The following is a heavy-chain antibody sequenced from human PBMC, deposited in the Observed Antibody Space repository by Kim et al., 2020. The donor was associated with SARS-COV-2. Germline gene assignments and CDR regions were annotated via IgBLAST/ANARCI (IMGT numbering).Heavy chain of an antibody. CDR1: VGTFNSYA. CDR3: ARVSSTVVTFGMDV. D-gene: IGHD2-21*02. J-gene: IGHJ6*02. Sequence: SVKVSCKASVGTFNSYAISWVRQAPGQGLEWMGGIIPIFGTANYAQKFQGRVTITADESTSTAYMELSSLRSEDTAVYYCARVSSTVVTFGMDVWGQGTTVTVSS. V-gene: IGHV1-69*13. CDR2: IIPIFGTA.